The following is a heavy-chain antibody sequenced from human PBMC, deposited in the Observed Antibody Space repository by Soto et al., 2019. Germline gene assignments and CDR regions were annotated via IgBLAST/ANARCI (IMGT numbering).Heavy chain of an antibody. Sequence: EVQLVESGGGLVKPGESLRLSCAASEFTFSTYSMNWVRQAPGKGLEWVSSISSSSGRVYYADSVKGRFTISRDNAKNSLFLQMNSLRAEDTAVYYCAGRYCTNGVCPFDSWGQGTLVTVSS. J-gene: IGHJ4*02. V-gene: IGHV3-21*01. CDR1: EFTFSTYS. CDR2: ISSSSGRV. D-gene: IGHD2-8*01. CDR3: AGRYCTNGVCPFDS.